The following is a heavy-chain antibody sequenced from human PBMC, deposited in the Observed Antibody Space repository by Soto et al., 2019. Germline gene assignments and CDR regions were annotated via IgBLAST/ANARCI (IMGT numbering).Heavy chain of an antibody. CDR2: ISAYNGNT. D-gene: IGHD2-2*01. V-gene: IGHV1-18*01. CDR3: ARDMRVAFGIVVVPAAIGNYYYGMDV. J-gene: IGHJ6*02. CDR1: GYTFTSYG. Sequence: GASVKVSCKASGYTFTSYGISWVRQAPGQGLEWMGWISAYNGNTNYAQKLQGRVTMTTDTSTSTAYMELRSLRSDDTAVYYCARDMRVAFGIVVVPAAIGNYYYGMDVWGQGTTVTVSS.